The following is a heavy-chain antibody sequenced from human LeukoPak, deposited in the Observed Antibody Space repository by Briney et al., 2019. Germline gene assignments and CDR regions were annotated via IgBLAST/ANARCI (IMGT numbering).Heavy chain of an antibody. Sequence: GGSLRLSCAASGFTFSSYSMNWVRQAPGKGLEWVAVISYDGSNKYYADSVKGRFTISRDNSKNTLYLQMNSLRAEDTAVYYCAIYGSGPFDYWGQGTLVTVSS. D-gene: IGHD3-10*01. CDR2: ISYDGSNK. V-gene: IGHV3-30*03. J-gene: IGHJ4*02. CDR1: GFTFSSYS. CDR3: AIYGSGPFDY.